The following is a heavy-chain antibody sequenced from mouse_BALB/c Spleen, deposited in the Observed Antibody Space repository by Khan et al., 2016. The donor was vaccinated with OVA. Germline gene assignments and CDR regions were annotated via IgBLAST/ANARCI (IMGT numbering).Heavy chain of an antibody. Sequence: LQQPGAELVKPGASVRLSCKASGYTFSSYYLYWVKMRPGQGLEWIGGINPSDGGAHFNEKFKTKATLTVDKSSSTAYMEFSSLTSEDSAVYFCTRSGYASPFAYWGQGTLVTVSA. CDR1: GYTFSSYY. CDR2: INPSDGGA. V-gene: IGHV1S81*02. J-gene: IGHJ3*01. D-gene: IGHD6-1*01. CDR3: TRSGYASPFAY.